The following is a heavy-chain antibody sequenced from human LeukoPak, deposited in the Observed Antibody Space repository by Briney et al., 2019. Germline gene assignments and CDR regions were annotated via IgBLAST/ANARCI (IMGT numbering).Heavy chain of an antibody. CDR3: ASIVAAGKGYFDY. Sequence: GGSLRLSCAASGFTFSSFAMSWVRQAPGKGLECVSVIYSGGRTYYADSVKGRFTISRDNSKNTLYLQMNSLRAEDTAVYYCASIVAAGKGYFDYWGQGTLVTVSS. D-gene: IGHD6-13*01. V-gene: IGHV3-66*01. J-gene: IGHJ4*02. CDR1: GFTFSSFA. CDR2: IYSGGRT.